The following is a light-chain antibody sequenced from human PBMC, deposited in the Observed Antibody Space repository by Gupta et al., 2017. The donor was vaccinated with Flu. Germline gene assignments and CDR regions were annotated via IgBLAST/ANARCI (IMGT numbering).Light chain of an antibody. CDR2: LGS. V-gene: IGKV2-28*01. CDR1: QSLLHSNGYNF. Sequence: VTPGEPASISCRTTQSLLHSNGYNFFAWFLRKPGQSPQLLDSLGSHRASGVPDRFSDIGSGTDFTLKISRVEAEDVGLYYCMQALQCPWTFGQGTRVEIK. J-gene: IGKJ1*01. CDR3: MQALQCPWT.